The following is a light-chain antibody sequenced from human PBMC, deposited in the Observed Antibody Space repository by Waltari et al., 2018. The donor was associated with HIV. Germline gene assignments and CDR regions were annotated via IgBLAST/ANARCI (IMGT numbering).Light chain of an antibody. Sequence: QSALTQPASVSGSPGQSITISCIGTSNDVGGYNHVSWYQRHPGKAPKLLIYDVTNRPSGVSNRFSGSKSSNTASLAISGLQAEDEADYYCASYRYSTKSYVFGTGTTVTVL. CDR3: ASYRYSTKSYV. J-gene: IGLJ1*01. V-gene: IGLV2-14*03. CDR2: DVT. CDR1: SNDVGGYNH.